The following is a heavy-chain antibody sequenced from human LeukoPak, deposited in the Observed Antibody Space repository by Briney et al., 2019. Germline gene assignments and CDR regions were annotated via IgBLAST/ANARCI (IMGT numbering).Heavy chain of an antibody. Sequence: PGGSLRLSCAASGFTFSSYWMSWVRQAPGKGLEWVANIKQDGSEKYYVDSVKGRFTISRDNAKNSLYLQMNSLRAEDTAVYYCAGDQWSGSYYPLGWFDPWGQGTLVTVSS. D-gene: IGHD1-26*01. CDR2: IKQDGSEK. J-gene: IGHJ5*02. V-gene: IGHV3-7*01. CDR1: GFTFSSYW. CDR3: AGDQWSGSYYPLGWFDP.